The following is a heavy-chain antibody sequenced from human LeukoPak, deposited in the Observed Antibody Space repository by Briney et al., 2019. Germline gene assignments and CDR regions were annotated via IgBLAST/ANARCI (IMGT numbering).Heavy chain of an antibody. D-gene: IGHD3-10*01. CDR2: ISSSGSTI. CDR3: ARVPMVRGVIPWFDP. Sequence: GGSLRLSCAASGFTFSDYYMSWIRQAPGKGLEWVSYISSSGSTIYYADSVKGRFTTSRDNAKNSLYLQMNSLRAEDTAVYYCARVPMVRGVIPWFDPWGQGTLVTVSS. V-gene: IGHV3-11*04. CDR1: GFTFSDYY. J-gene: IGHJ5*02.